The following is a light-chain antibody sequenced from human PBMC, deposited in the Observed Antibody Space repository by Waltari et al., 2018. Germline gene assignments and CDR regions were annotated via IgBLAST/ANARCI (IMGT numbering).Light chain of an antibody. CDR3: QHYNSYGT. CDR1: QTISSW. CDR2: KAS. V-gene: IGKV1-5*03. Sequence: DIQMTQSPSTLSAYVGDRVTITCRASQTISSWLAWYQQKPGKAPKLLIYKASSLESGVPSRFSGSGSGTEFTLTISSLQPDDFATYYCQHYNSYGTFGQGTKVEVK. J-gene: IGKJ1*01.